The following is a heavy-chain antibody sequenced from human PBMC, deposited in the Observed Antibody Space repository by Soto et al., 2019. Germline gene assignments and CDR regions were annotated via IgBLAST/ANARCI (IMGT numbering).Heavy chain of an antibody. D-gene: IGHD1-20*01. V-gene: IGHV3-30*03. CDR3: ARWYNWNYGGMDV. J-gene: IGHJ6*02. Sequence: GGSLRLSCAASGFTFSSYGMHWVRQAPGKGLEWVAVISYDGSNKYYADSGKDRFTISRDNSKNTLYLQMNSLRAEDTAVYYCARWYNWNYGGMDVWGQGTTVTVSS. CDR2: ISYDGSNK. CDR1: GFTFSSYG.